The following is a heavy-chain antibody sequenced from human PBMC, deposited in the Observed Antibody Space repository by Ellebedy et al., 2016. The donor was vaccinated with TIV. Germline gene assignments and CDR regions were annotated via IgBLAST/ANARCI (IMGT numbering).Heavy chain of an antibody. CDR3: ARPHDYGDYVSTWYFDL. CDR1: GYSFTSYW. CDR2: IYPGDSDT. J-gene: IGHJ2*01. D-gene: IGHD4-17*01. V-gene: IGHV5-51*01. Sequence: GGSLRLXXKGSGYSFTSYWIHWVRQMPGKGLEWMGIIYPGDSDTRYSPSFQGQVTISADKSISTAYLQWSSLKASDTAMYYCARPHDYGDYVSTWYFDLWGRGTLVTVSS.